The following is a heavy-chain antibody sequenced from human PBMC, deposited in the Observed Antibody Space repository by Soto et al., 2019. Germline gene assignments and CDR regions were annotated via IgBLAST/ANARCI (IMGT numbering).Heavy chain of an antibody. D-gene: IGHD6-13*01. Sequence: GGSLRLSCAASGFTVSSNYMSWVRQAPGKGLEWVSVIYSGGSTYYADSVKGRFTISRDNSKNTLYLQMNSLRAEDTAVYYCATSRIAAVPGTYYYYGMDVWGQGTTVTVSS. CDR3: ATSRIAAVPGTYYYYGMDV. CDR2: IYSGGST. J-gene: IGHJ6*02. V-gene: IGHV3-53*01. CDR1: GFTVSSNY.